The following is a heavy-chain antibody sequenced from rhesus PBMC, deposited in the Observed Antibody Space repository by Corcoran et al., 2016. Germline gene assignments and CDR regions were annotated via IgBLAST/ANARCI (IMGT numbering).Heavy chain of an antibody. J-gene: IGHJ4*01. Sequence: QLQLQESGPGLVKPSETLSVTCAVSGGSISSSYWSWIRQAPGKGLEGIGYIYGSGSSTNYNPSLKSRVTLSVDTSKNQLSLKLSSVTAADTAVYYCARGGGYSYGIDYWGQGVLVTVSS. D-gene: IGHD5-24*01. CDR3: ARGGGYSYGIDY. V-gene: IGHV4-169*01. CDR1: GGSISSSY. CDR2: IYGSGSST.